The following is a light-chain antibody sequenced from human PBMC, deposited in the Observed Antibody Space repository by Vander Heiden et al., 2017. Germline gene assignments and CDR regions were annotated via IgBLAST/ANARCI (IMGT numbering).Light chain of an antibody. J-gene: IGLJ3*02. V-gene: IGLV3-21*02. CDR2: DDS. CDR3: QVWDSSSEHPE. CDR1: NIGSKS. Sequence: SYVLTQPPSVSVAPGQTARITCGGNNIGSKSVHWYQRKPGQAPVLVVYDDSDRPSGIPERFSGSNSGNTATLTISRVEAGNEADYYCQVWDSSSEHPEFGGGTKPTVL.